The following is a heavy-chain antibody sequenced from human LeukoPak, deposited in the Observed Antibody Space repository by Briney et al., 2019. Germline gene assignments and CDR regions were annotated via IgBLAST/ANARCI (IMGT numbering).Heavy chain of an antibody. V-gene: IGHV4-59*12. J-gene: IGHJ3*02. D-gene: IGHD3-22*01. CDR3: ARDRYYYDSSGYYYAVFDI. CDR1: GGSISSYY. CDR2: IYYSGST. Sequence: SETLSLTCTVSGGSISSYYWSWIRQPPGKGLEWIGYIYYSGSTNYNPSLKSRVTISVDTSKNQFSLKLSSVTAADTAVYYCARDRYYYDSSGYYYAVFDIWGQGTMVTVSS.